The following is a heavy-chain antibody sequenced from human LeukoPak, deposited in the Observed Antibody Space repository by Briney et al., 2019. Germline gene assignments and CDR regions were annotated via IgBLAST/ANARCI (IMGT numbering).Heavy chain of an antibody. Sequence: SETLSLTCTVSGGSISRYYRSWIRQPPGKGLEWIGYIYYSGSINYNPSLKSRVTISVDTSKNQFSLKLSSVTAADTAVYYCARDKVPGDFWGPGTLVTISS. CDR1: GGSISRYY. CDR2: IYYSGSI. J-gene: IGHJ4*02. V-gene: IGHV4-59*01. CDR3: ARDKVPGDF.